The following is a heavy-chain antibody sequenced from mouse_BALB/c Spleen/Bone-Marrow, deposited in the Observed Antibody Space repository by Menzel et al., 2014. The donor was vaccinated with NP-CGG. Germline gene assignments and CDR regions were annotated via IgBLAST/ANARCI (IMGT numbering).Heavy chain of an antibody. V-gene: IGHV1-9*01. Sequence: VKLQESGAELMKPGASVKISCKATGYTFSSYWIEWVKLRPGHGLEWIGEILPGSGTSNYNMKFKGKATFTADTSSNTAYMQLSSPTSEDSAVYYCARVLYYGNYDSFAYWGQGTLVTVSA. J-gene: IGHJ3*01. D-gene: IGHD2-1*01. CDR1: GYTFSSYW. CDR2: ILPGSGTS. CDR3: ARVLYYGNYDSFAY.